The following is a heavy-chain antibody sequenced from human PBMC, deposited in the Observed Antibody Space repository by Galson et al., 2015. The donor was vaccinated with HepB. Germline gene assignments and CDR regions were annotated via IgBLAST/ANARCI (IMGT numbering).Heavy chain of an antibody. CDR1: GYTLTSYA. D-gene: IGHD3-10*01. J-gene: IGHJ4*02. CDR2: INAGNGNT. Sequence: SVKVSCKASGYTLTSYAMHWVRQAPGQRLEWMGWINAGNGNTKYSQKFQGRVTITRDTSASTAYMELSSLRSEDTAVYYCAKSYYGSGTLGYWGQGTLVTVSS. V-gene: IGHV1-3*01. CDR3: AKSYYGSGTLGY.